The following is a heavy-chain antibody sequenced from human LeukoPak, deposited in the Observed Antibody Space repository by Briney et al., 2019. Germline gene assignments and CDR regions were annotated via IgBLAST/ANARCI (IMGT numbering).Heavy chain of an antibody. V-gene: IGHV1-24*01. J-gene: IGHJ4*02. CDR1: GYTFTSYG. Sequence: ASVKVSCKASGYTFTSYGISWVRQAPGKGLEWMGGFDPEDGETIYAQKFQGRVTMTEDTSTDTAYMELSSLRSEDTAVYYCATGDVGSFPFDYWGQGTLVTVSS. D-gene: IGHD2-15*01. CDR2: FDPEDGET. CDR3: ATGDVGSFPFDY.